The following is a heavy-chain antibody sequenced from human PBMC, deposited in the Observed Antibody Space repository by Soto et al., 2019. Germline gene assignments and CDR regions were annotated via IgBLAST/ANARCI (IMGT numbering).Heavy chain of an antibody. CDR2: ISSSSRYT. D-gene: IGHD2-15*01. Sequence: GGSLRLSCAASGFTFSDYSMSWIRQAPGNGLEWVSYISSSSRYTNYADSVKCRFTISRDNAKHSLYLQMNSLRAEDTAVYYCARVSGAPQCFYSPGSYNCFDPWGQGTRVTVAS. CDR3: ARVSGAPQCFYSPGSYNCFDP. V-gene: IGHV3-11*06. CDR1: GFTFSDYS. J-gene: IGHJ5*02.